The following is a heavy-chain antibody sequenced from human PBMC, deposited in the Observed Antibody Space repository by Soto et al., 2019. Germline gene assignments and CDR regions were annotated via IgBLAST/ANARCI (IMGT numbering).Heavy chain of an antibody. CDR2: INPCGSR. J-gene: IGHJ4*02. CDR1: VGSFSGDY. Sequence: SENLSIGSTVQVGSFSGDYWSWIRQAPRKGWRWLGEINPCGSRSCKTSLRSRVTMSVYTAKNKFSLKLSSVNSADTAVFDCARWITMIVVVQRGAPDKYYFDSWGEGTLVTFS. D-gene: IGHD3-22*01. V-gene: IGHV4-34*01. CDR3: ARWITMIVVVQRGAPDKYYFDS.